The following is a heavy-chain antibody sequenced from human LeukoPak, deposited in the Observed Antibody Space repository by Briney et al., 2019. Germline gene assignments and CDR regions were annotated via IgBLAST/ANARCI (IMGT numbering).Heavy chain of an antibody. V-gene: IGHV3-53*04. D-gene: IGHD2-15*01. J-gene: IGHJ4*02. CDR3: AREGKWSNFDY. CDR2: IYSGGST. Sequence: PGGSLRPSCAASGFTVSSNYMSWVRQAPGKGLEWVSVIYSGGSTYYADSVKGRFTISRHNSKNTLYLQMNSLRAEDTAVYYCAREGKWSNFDYWGQGTLVTVSS. CDR1: GFTVSSNY.